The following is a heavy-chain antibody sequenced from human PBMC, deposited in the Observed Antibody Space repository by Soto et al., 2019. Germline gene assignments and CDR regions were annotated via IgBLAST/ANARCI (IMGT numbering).Heavy chain of an antibody. D-gene: IGHD3-9*01. J-gene: IGHJ6*02. CDR3: ARDLTYFDILTGYERYYGMDV. Sequence: SETLALTCTVSGGSISSGGYYWSWIRQHPGKGLEWIGYIYYSGSTNYNPSLKSRVTISVDTSKNQFSLKLSSVTAADTAVYYCARDLTYFDILTGYERYYGMDVWGQGTTVTVSS. CDR1: GGSISSGGYY. CDR2: IYYSGST. V-gene: IGHV4-61*08.